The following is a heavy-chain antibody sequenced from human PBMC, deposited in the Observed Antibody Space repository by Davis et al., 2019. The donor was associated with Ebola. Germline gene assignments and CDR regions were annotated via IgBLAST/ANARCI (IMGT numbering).Heavy chain of an antibody. CDR1: GGSISSYY. V-gene: IGHV4-59*08. J-gene: IGHJ3*02. CDR3: ARRSSSWYGGAFDI. CDR2: IYYSGST. Sequence: SETLSLTCTVSGGSISSYYWSWIRQPPGKGLEWIGYIYYSGSTNYNPSLKSRVTISVDTSKNQFSLKLSSVTAADTAVYYCARRSSSWYGGAFDIWGQGTMVTVSS. D-gene: IGHD6-13*01.